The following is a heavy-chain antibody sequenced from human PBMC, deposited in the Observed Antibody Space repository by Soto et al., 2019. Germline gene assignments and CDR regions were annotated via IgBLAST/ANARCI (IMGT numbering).Heavy chain of an antibody. Sequence: PSETLSLTCTVSGGSITSYYWSWIRQPPGKGLEWIGFIYYSGSTNYNPSLKSRVTISVDSSKNQFSLKLSSVTAADTAVYYCARSARSAGSYFASWGQGTLVTVSS. J-gene: IGHJ4*02. CDR1: GGSITSYY. CDR3: ARSARSAGSYFAS. D-gene: IGHD1-26*01. V-gene: IGHV4-59*01. CDR2: IYYSGST.